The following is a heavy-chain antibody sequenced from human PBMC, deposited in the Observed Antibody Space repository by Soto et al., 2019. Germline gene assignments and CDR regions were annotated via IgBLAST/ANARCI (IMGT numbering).Heavy chain of an antibody. D-gene: IGHD2-15*01. V-gene: IGHV3-66*01. Sequence: EVQLVESGGGLVQPGGSLRLSCAASGFTVSSNYMSWVRQAPGKGLEWVSVFYSGGSTYYADSVKGRFTISRDNSKNTLYLQMNSLRAEDTALYYCARAYCSGGSCYPYYFDCWGQGNLVTVSS. J-gene: IGHJ4*02. CDR3: ARAYCSGGSCYPYYFDC. CDR1: GFTVSSNY. CDR2: FYSGGST.